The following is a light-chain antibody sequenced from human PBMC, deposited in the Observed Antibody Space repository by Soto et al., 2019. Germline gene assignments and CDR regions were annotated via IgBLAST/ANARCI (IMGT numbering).Light chain of an antibody. CDR3: QQYGSSPRT. CDR1: QSVSSSY. V-gene: IGKV3-20*01. J-gene: IGKJ1*01. CDR2: GAS. Sequence: EIMLTQSPGTLSLSRVERATLSCRASQSVSSSYLAWYQQKPGQAPRLLIYGASSRATGIPDRFSGSGSGTDFTLTISRLEPEDFAVYYCQQYGSSPRTFGQGTKVDIK.